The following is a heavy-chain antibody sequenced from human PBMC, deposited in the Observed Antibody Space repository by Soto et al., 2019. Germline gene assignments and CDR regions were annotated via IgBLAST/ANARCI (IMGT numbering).Heavy chain of an antibody. CDR1: GGSFSVYY. Sequence: PSETLSLTCAVYGGSFSVYYWSWIRQPPGKGLEWIGEINHSGSTNYNPSLKSRVTISVGTSKNQFSLKLSSVTAADTAVYYCARDLGATHFDYWGQGTLVTVSS. D-gene: IGHD1-26*01. CDR3: ARDLGATHFDY. CDR2: INHSGST. J-gene: IGHJ4*02. V-gene: IGHV4-34*01.